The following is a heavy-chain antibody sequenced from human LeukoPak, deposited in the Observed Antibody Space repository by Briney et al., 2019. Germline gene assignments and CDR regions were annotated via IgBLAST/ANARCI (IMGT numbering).Heavy chain of an antibody. Sequence: SETLSLTCTVSGGSISSYYWSWIRQPAGKGLEWIGRIYPSGTSNYNPSLKSRVTMSEDTSMNQFSLNLTSLTAADTAVYYCARDVGIGSSSSLLDFWGQGTLVTVSS. D-gene: IGHD6-6*01. CDR2: IYPSGTS. CDR1: GGSISSYY. J-gene: IGHJ4*02. V-gene: IGHV4-4*07. CDR3: ARDVGIGSSSSLLDF.